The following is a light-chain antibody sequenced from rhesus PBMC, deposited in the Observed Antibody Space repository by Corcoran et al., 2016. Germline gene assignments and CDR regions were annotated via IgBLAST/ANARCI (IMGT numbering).Light chain of an antibody. J-gene: IGKJ1*01. CDR1: QGITND. Sequence: DIQMTQSPSSLSASVGDRVTITCRASQGITNDLAWYQQKPGETPKFLIYEASSLQSGIPSRFSGSGSGTDFTLTISSLQPEDFATYYCQHYYSTPWTFGQGTKVEIK. V-gene: IGKV1-25*01. CDR2: EAS. CDR3: QHYYSTPWT.